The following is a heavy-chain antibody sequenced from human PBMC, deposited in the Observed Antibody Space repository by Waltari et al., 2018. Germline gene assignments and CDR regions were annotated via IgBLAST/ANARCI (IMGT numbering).Heavy chain of an antibody. CDR1: GVTCSGAA. J-gene: IGHJ6*02. CDR3: TSGSYYRMDV. Sequence: EVQLVESGGGLVQPGGCLKLSWPSSGVTCSGAAMHWVRQASGKGLEWVGRIRSKANSYATAYAASVKGRFTISRDDSKNTAYLQMNSLKTEDTAVYYCTSGSYYRMDVWGQGTTVTVSS. D-gene: IGHD1-26*01. V-gene: IGHV3-73*02. CDR2: IRSKANSYAT.